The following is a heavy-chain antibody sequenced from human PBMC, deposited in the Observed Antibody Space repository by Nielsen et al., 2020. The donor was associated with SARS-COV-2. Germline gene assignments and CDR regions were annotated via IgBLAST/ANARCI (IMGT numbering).Heavy chain of an antibody. CDR2: ISGDGGST. Sequence: GESLKISCAASGFTFDDYAMHWVRQAPGKGLEWVSLISGDGGSTYYADSVKGRFTISRDNSKNSLYLQMNSLRTEDTALYYCAKDINYYDSSGYIYWGQGTLVTVSS. CDR3: AKDINYYDSSGYIY. V-gene: IGHV3-43*02. D-gene: IGHD3-22*01. J-gene: IGHJ4*02. CDR1: GFTFDDYA.